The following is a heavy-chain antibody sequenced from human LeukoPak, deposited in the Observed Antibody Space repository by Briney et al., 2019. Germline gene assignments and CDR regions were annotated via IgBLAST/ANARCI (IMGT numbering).Heavy chain of an antibody. Sequence: SQTLSLTCAISGDSVSSNSAAWNWIRQSPSRGLEWLGRTYYRSKWYNDYAVSVKSRITINPDTSKNQFSLQLNSVTPEDTAVYYCARDSGLTYYYDSSGYYDRQYYFDYWGQGTLVTVSS. D-gene: IGHD3-22*01. CDR2: TYYRSKWYN. CDR1: GDSVSSNSAA. V-gene: IGHV6-1*01. J-gene: IGHJ4*02. CDR3: ARDSGLTYYYDSSGYYDRQYYFDY.